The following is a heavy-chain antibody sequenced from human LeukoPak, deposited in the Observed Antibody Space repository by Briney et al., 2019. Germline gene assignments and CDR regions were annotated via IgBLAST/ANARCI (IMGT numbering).Heavy chain of an antibody. CDR2: IYNTGRT. J-gene: IGHJ5*02. D-gene: IGHD2-2*01. V-gene: IGHV4-61*01. CDR3: ASLYCTRTSCYFLDP. CDR1: GGSVRSTSYY. Sequence: SETLSLTCSVSGGSVRSTSYYWSWIRQSPGKGLEWIGYIYNTGRTNYNASLNSRVTISLDTSKNQFSLKLSSLTAADTAMYYCASLYCTRTSCYFLDPWGQGTLVIVSS.